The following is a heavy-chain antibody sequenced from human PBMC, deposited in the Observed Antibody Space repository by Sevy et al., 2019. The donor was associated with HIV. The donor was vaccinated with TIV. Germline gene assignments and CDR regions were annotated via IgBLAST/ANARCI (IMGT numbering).Heavy chain of an antibody. D-gene: IGHD2-2*01. Sequence: ASVKVSCKASGYTFTSYGISWVRQAPGQGLEWMGWISAYNGNTNYAQTLQGRVTMTTDTSTSTAYMELRSLRSDDTAVYYCARPSYRYCSSTSCSGGGYYFDYWGQGTLVTVSS. V-gene: IGHV1-18*01. CDR1: GYTFTSYG. CDR3: ARPSYRYCSSTSCSGGGYYFDY. CDR2: ISAYNGNT. J-gene: IGHJ4*02.